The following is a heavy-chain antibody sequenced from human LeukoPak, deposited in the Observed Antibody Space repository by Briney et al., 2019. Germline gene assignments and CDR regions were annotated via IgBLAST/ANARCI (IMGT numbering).Heavy chain of an antibody. CDR2: IQSIGGT. CDR3: ARGNDYYGSGRQSYFDP. J-gene: IGHJ5*02. D-gene: IGHD3-10*01. V-gene: IGHV4-59*01. CDR1: GGSISDYY. Sequence: SETLSLTCSVSGGSISDYYWTWIRQSPEKGLEWIGYIQSIGGTNYNPSLESRVTISVDTSKNQFSLKLTSVTAADTAFYYCARGNDYYGSGRQSYFDPWGQGTLVIVSS.